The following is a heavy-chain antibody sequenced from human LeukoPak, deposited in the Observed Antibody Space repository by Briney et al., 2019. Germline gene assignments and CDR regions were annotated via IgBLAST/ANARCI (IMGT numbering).Heavy chain of an antibody. J-gene: IGHJ4*02. CDR1: GFTFTNAW. Sequence: GGSLRLSCAASGFTFTNAWMTWVRQAPGKGLEWVGRIKSKTDGETTDYAAPVKGRFTISRDDSKNTLYLQLNSLKSEDTAVYYCTATSILSVFGEVFYWGQGTLVTVSS. D-gene: IGHD3-10*02. V-gene: IGHV3-15*01. CDR3: TATSILSVFGEVFY. CDR2: IKSKTDGETT.